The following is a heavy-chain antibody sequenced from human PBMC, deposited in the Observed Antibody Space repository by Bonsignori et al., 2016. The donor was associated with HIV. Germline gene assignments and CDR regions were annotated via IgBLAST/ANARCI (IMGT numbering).Heavy chain of an antibody. CDR2: IYTSGST. Sequence: SETLSLTCTVSGGSISSGSYYWSWIRQPAGKGLEWIGRIYTSGSTNYNPSLKSRVTISVDTSKNQFSLKLSSVTAADTAVYYCARGYSSSWFAHLVSSYYMDVWGKGTTVTVSS. J-gene: IGHJ6*03. CDR1: GGSISSGSYY. V-gene: IGHV4-61*02. CDR3: ARGYSSSWFAHLVSSYYMDV. D-gene: IGHD6-13*01.